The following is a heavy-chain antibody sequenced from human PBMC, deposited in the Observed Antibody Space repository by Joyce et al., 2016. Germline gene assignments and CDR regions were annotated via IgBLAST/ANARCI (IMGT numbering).Heavy chain of an antibody. V-gene: IGHV3-33*01. D-gene: IGHD2-21*01. CDR3: ARDLEEVIASNEGFDI. CDR2: IGYDGNNE. Sequence: QVQLVESGGGVVQPGRSLRLSCETFGITFNNYGMHWVRRAPGKGLEWVAVIGYDGNNEYYADAVKGRFTISRDISKSTLYLQMNSLRVEDTAVYFCARDLEEVIASNEGFDIWGQGTLVTVSS. J-gene: IGHJ3*02. CDR1: GITFNNYG.